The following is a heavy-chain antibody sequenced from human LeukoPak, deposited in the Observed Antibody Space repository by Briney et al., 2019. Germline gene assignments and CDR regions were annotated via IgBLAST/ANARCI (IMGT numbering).Heavy chain of an antibody. CDR1: GFTFSSCA. V-gene: IGHV3-23*01. Sequence: GGSLRLSCAASGFTFSSCAMTWVRQAPGKGLEWVSSISDNGGATYYADSVKGRFTISRDNSKNTLYLQMNSLRAEDTAVYYCAKVLLRLGGLSFHSITSPIDPWGQGTLVTVSS. D-gene: IGHD3-16*02. J-gene: IGHJ5*02. CDR3: AKVLLRLGGLSFHSITSPIDP. CDR2: ISDNGGAT.